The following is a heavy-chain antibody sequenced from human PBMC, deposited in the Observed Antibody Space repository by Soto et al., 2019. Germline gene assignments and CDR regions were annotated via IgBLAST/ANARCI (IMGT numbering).Heavy chain of an antibody. V-gene: IGHV3-48*04. CDR2: IGSTGSVT. D-gene: IGHD4-17*01. J-gene: IGHJ3*02. CDR1: GFPLSGYS. CDR3: ARARPTSGSAYGLDI. Sequence: EVQLVESGGGLVQPGGSLRLSCEVSGFPLSGYSFNWVRQAPGRGLEWVSFIGSTGSVTHYAGSVMGRFTISRDNARNSLYLQMDSLRADDTAVYRCARARPTSGSAYGLDIWGQGTVVTVSS.